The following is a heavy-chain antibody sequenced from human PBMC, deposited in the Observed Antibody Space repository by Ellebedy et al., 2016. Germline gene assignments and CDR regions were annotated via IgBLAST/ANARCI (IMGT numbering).Heavy chain of an antibody. CDR3: AKDLHGYDYYYFYYVDV. V-gene: IGHV3-30*18. D-gene: IGHD5-12*01. CDR1: GFTFNNYA. J-gene: IGHJ6*03. Sequence: GESLKISXAASGFTFNNYAIHWVRQAPGKGLEWVAVISYDGSNEYYADSVKGRFTISRDNSKNTLYLQMNSLRAEDTAVYFCAKDLHGYDYYYFYYVDVWGKGTTVTVSS. CDR2: ISYDGSNE.